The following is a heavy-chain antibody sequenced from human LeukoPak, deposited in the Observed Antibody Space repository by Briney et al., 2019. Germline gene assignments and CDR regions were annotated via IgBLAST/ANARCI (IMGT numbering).Heavy chain of an antibody. D-gene: IGHD5-24*01. CDR1: GFTFSISA. Sequence: RGSLRLSCSASGFTFSISAMHWVRQAPGKRLQYVSVISGNGVTTSYADSVKGRFTVSRDNSKNTVYLQMSSLRVEDTAVYYCVADGRDGNNIYFYYWGQGTLVTVSS. J-gene: IGHJ4*02. CDR3: VADGRDGNNIYFYY. CDR2: ISGNGVTT. V-gene: IGHV3-64D*06.